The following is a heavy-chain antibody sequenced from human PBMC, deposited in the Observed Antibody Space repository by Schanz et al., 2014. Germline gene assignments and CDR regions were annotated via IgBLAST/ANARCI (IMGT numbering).Heavy chain of an antibody. CDR2: IKEDGSKK. V-gene: IGHV3-7*01. CDR3: ARDLAGGGNDV. J-gene: IGHJ4*02. CDR1: GFTFTGHW. Sequence: DVQLVESGGGLVQPGGSLRLSCAASGFTFTGHWMSWVRQAPGKGLEWVANIKEDGSKKYYVDSVRGRFTISRDNSKDTVYLQMNSLRAEDTAVYYCARDLAGGGNDVWGQGTLVTVSS. D-gene: IGHD2-15*01.